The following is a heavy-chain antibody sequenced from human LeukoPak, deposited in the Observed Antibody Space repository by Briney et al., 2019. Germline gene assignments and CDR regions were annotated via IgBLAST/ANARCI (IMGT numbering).Heavy chain of an antibody. Sequence: SETLSLTCAVYGGSFSGYYWSWIRQPPGKGLEWIGEINHSGSTNYNPSLKSRVTISVDTSKNQFSLKLSSVTAADTAVYYCARGRTVAGTYYGVYWGQGTLVTVSS. CDR1: GGSFSGYY. CDR2: INHSGST. J-gene: IGHJ4*02. D-gene: IGHD6-19*01. CDR3: ARGRTVAGTYYGVY. V-gene: IGHV4-34*01.